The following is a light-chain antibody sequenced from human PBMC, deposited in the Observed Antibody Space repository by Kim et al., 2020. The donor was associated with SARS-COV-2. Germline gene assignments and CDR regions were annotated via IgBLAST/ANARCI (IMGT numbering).Light chain of an antibody. Sequence: LSPGERATLSCRASQSVSNSALAWYQQKPGQAPRVLIHGASNRATGFPDRFSGSGSGTDFSLTISRLEPEDFAVYYCQQYGTSPYTFGQGTKLEIK. CDR3: QQYGTSPYT. J-gene: IGKJ2*01. V-gene: IGKV3-20*01. CDR1: QSVSNSA. CDR2: GAS.